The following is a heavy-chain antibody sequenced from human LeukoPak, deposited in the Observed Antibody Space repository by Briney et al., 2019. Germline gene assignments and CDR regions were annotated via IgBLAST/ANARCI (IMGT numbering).Heavy chain of an antibody. CDR3: ARVAVSIAAPSFDY. Sequence: ASVKVSCKASGYTFTGYYMHWVRQAPGQGLEWMGWINPNSGGTNYAQKFQGRVTMTRDTSISTAYMELSRLRSDDTAVYYCARVAVSIAAPSFDYWGQGTLVTVSS. J-gene: IGHJ4*02. V-gene: IGHV1-2*02. CDR2: INPNSGGT. CDR1: GYTFTGYY. D-gene: IGHD6-6*01.